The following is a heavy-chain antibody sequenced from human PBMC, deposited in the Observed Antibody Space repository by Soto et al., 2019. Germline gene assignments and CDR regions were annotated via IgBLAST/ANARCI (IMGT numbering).Heavy chain of an antibody. V-gene: IGHV4-31*03. Sequence: QVQLQESGPGLVKPSQTLSITCSVSGVSLTSGTYYWSWIRQHPGKGLEWIGYIFYSGSTDYNPSLKSRVNISVDTSKNQFSLKLSSVTAADTAVYYCASTEDFFDYWGQGTLVTVSS. J-gene: IGHJ4*02. CDR1: GVSLTSGTYY. CDR2: IFYSGST. CDR3: ASTEDFFDY.